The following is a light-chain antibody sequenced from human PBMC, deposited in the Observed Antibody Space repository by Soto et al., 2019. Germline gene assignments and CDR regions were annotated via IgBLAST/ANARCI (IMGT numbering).Light chain of an antibody. Sequence: QSVLTQSPSASASLGASVKLTCTLSSGHRNYAIAWHQQQPEKGPRYLMKLNSNGSHSKGDGIPDRFSGSSSGAERYLTISTLQSEDEADYYCQTWGTGPWVFGGGTKLTVL. V-gene: IGLV4-69*01. J-gene: IGLJ3*02. CDR2: LNSNGSH. CDR3: QTWGTGPWV. CDR1: SGHRNYA.